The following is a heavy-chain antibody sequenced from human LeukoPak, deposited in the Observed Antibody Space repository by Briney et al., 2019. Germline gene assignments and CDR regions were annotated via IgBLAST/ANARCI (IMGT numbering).Heavy chain of an antibody. Sequence: GGSLRLSCAASGFTFSSYEMNWVRQAPGKGLEWVSYISSSESTTYYADSVKGRFTISRDNAKNSLYLQMNSLRVEDTAVYYCARDLRDFWSGSNAFDIWGQGTMVTVSS. J-gene: IGHJ3*02. D-gene: IGHD3-3*01. CDR3: ARDLRDFWSGSNAFDI. CDR2: ISSSESTT. V-gene: IGHV3-48*03. CDR1: GFTFSSYE.